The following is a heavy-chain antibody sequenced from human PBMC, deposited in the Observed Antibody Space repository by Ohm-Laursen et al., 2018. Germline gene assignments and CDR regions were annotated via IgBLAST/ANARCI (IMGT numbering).Heavy chain of an antibody. D-gene: IGHD4-11*01. CDR2: IYYDGSNK. CDR3: ARDIQSRYFDL. V-gene: IGHV3-33*01. Sequence: SLRLSCSASGFAFNTYAMHWVRQAPGKGLEWVAMIYYDGSNKYYADSVKGRFTISRDNSKNTVYLQMSSLTAEDTAVYYCARDIQSRYFDLWGRGTLVTVSS. J-gene: IGHJ2*01. CDR1: GFAFNTYA.